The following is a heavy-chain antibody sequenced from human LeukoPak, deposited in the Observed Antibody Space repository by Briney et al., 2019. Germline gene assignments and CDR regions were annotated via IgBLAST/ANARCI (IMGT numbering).Heavy chain of an antibody. CDR3: AKKVYYDSSGYIDC. Sequence: GGSLRLSCAASGFTFSSYAMSWVRQAPGKGLEWVSAISGSGGSTYYADSVKGRFTISRDNSKNTLYLQMNSLRAEDTAVYYCAKKVYYDSSGYIDCWGQGTLVTVSS. CDR2: ISGSGGST. D-gene: IGHD3-22*01. J-gene: IGHJ4*02. V-gene: IGHV3-23*01. CDR1: GFTFSSYA.